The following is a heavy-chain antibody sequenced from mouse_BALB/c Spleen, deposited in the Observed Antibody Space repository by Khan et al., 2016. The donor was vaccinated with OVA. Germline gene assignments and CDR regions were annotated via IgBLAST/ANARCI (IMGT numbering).Heavy chain of an antibody. J-gene: IGHJ3*01. D-gene: IGHD1-3*01. CDR2: ISTYYGDA. Sequence: VQLQESGAELVRPGVSVKISCKGSGYTFTDYAMHWVKQSHAKSLEWIGVISTYYGDASYNQKFKGKATMTVDNSSSTAYMELARLTSEDSAIYYWVRGSGNSRFAYGGQGTLVTVSA. V-gene: IGHV1S137*01. CDR3: VRGSGNSRFAY. CDR1: GYTFTDYA.